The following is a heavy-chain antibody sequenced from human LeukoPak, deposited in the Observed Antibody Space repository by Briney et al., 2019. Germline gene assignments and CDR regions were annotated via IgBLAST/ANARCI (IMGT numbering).Heavy chain of an antibody. CDR2: MNPNSGNT. J-gene: IGHJ6*02. CDR3: ARSATRAVAGTPGEYYYYYGMDV. CDR1: GYTFTSYD. D-gene: IGHD6-19*01. Sequence: GASVKVPCKASGYTFTSYDINWVRQATGQGLEWMGWMNPNSGNTGYAQKFQGRVTMTRNTSISTAYMELSSLRSEDTAVYYCARSATRAVAGTPGEYYYYYGMDVWGQGTTVTVSS. V-gene: IGHV1-8*01.